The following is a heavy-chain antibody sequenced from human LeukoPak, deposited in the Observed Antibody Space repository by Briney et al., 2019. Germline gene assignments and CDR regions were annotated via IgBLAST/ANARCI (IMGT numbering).Heavy chain of an antibody. D-gene: IGHD3-16*02. J-gene: IGHJ6*02. CDR1: GFTFSSYA. V-gene: IGHV3-21*01. Sequence: GGSLRLSCAASGFTFSSYAMSWVRQAPGKGLEWVSSIYSNGPDIYYADSVKGRFTISRDNAKSSLYLQMNSLRAEDTAVYYCARAWLTGGSYHAMDVWGQGTTVTVSS. CDR3: ARAWLTGGSYHAMDV. CDR2: IYSNGPDI.